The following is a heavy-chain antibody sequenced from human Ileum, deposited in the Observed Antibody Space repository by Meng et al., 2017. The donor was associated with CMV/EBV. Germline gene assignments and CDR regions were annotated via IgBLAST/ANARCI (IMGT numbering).Heavy chain of an antibody. V-gene: IGHV3-74*01. CDR1: GFPFSGDW. J-gene: IGHJ5*02. CDR2: INSDGSTT. Sequence: GESLKISCAASGFPFSGDWMHWVRQAPGKGLMLVSRINSDGSTTAYADSVKGRFTISRDNANNTLYLLLNSLRAEDTAVYYCVTNLYCSGGSCRNHWGQGTLVTVYS. CDR3: VTNLYCSGGSCRNH. D-gene: IGHD2-15*01.